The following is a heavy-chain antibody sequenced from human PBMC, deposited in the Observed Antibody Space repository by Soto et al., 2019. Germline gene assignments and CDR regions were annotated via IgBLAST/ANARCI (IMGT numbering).Heavy chain of an antibody. D-gene: IGHD2-15*01. Sequence: QVQLVESGGGVVQPGRSLRLSCAASGFTFSSYGMHWVRQAPGKGLEWVAVIWYDGSNKYYADSVKCRFTISRDNSKNTLYLQMNSLRAEDTAVYYCARAHRYCSGGSCYYLTHDDAFDIWGQGTMVTVSS. V-gene: IGHV3-33*01. J-gene: IGHJ3*02. CDR1: GFTFSSYG. CDR2: IWYDGSNK. CDR3: ARAHRYCSGGSCYYLTHDDAFDI.